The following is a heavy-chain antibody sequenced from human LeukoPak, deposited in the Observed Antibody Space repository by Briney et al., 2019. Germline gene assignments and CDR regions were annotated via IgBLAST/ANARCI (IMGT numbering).Heavy chain of an antibody. CDR2: IWYDGSNK. J-gene: IGHJ4*02. Sequence: GGSLRLSCAASGFTLNNYGMQWVRQAPGKGLEWVAVIWYDGSNKYYADSVKGRFTISRDNSKSTLYLQMNSLRAEDTAIYYCARSIPRYDGSAYYPDYWGQGTLVTVSS. CDR3: ARSIPRYDGSAYYPDY. CDR1: GFTLNNYG. V-gene: IGHV3-33*01. D-gene: IGHD3-22*01.